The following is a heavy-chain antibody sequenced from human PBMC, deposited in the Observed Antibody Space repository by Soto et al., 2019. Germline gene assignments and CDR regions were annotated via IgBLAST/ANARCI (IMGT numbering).Heavy chain of an antibody. CDR2: ISGSGGST. CDR3: AREYTSGWETFDY. V-gene: IGHV3-23*01. CDR1: GFTFSSNA. J-gene: IGHJ4*02. Sequence: PGGSLRLSCAASGFTFSSNAMSWVRQAPGKGLEWVTAISGSGGSTYYADSVKGRFTISRDNSKNTVYLQMNSLRAEDTAVYYCAREYTSGWETFDYWGQGTLVTVSS. D-gene: IGHD6-19*01.